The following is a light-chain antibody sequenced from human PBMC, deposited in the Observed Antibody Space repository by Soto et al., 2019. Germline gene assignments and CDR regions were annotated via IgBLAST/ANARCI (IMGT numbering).Light chain of an antibody. CDR3: QQYNIWPPLT. Sequence: EIVMTQSPATLSVSPGERATLSCRASQSVSSNLAWYQQKPGQAPRLLIYGASTRATGIPARFSGSGSGTEFTLTISSLQSEDFAVYYCQQYNIWPPLTFGGGTTVEIK. J-gene: IGKJ4*01. V-gene: IGKV3-15*01. CDR1: QSVSSN. CDR2: GAS.